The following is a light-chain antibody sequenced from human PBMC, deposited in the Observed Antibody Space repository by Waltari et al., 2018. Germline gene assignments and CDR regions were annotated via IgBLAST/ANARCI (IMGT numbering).Light chain of an antibody. Sequence: SCRASQSVGRSLALYQQKPGLPPRLLIYDTSSRATGTPGRFSGSGSGTDFSLAISSLEPEDFAVYFCQHYVNLSVTFGQGTKVEI. V-gene: IGKV3-11*01. CDR2: DTS. CDR3: QHYVNLSVT. J-gene: IGKJ1*01. CDR1: QSVGRS.